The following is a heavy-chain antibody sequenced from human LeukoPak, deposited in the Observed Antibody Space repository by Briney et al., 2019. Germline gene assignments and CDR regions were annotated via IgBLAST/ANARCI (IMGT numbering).Heavy chain of an antibody. Sequence: SVKVSCKASGGTFSSYAISWVRQAPGQGLEWMGGIIPIFGTANYAQKFQGRVTITADESTSTAYMELSSLRSEDTAVYYCARGKEGATIADYWGQGTLVTVSS. CDR3: ARGKEGATIADY. CDR2: IIPIFGTA. V-gene: IGHV1-69*13. CDR1: GGTFSSYA. J-gene: IGHJ4*02. D-gene: IGHD1-26*01.